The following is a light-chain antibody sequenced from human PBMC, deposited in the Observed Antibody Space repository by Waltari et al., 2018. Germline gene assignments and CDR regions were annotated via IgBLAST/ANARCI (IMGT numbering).Light chain of an antibody. CDR3: QQYNNYWT. Sequence: EIVMTQSPASLSVSPGERATLSCWASQTVSNNLAWYQQKPGHAPRLLIYGASTRATGVPARFSGSGSGTEFTLTISSLRSEDFAVYYCQQYNNYWTFGQGTKVEIK. CDR1: QTVSNN. CDR2: GAS. J-gene: IGKJ1*01. V-gene: IGKV3-15*01.